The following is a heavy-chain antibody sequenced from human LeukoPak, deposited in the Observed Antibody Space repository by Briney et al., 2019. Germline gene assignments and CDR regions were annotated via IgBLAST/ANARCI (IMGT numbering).Heavy chain of an antibody. Sequence: SETLTLTCIVSGGSISSSGNYWGWIRQPPGKGLEWIATIYYSGSTYDNPSLRSRVTISVDTFKNQFSLRLTSVTAADTAVYYCASYLRGRYFDYWGQATKATLSS. CDR3: ASYLRGRYFDY. J-gene: IGHJ4*02. D-gene: IGHD3-16*01. CDR1: GGSISSSGNY. V-gene: IGHV4-39*01. CDR2: IYYSGST.